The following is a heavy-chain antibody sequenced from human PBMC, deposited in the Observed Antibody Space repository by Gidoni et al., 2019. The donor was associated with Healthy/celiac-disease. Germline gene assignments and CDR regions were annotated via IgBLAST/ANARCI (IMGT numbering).Heavy chain of an antibody. CDR2: ISSSSSYI. J-gene: IGHJ4*02. CDR1: YS. Sequence: YSMNWVRQAPGKGLEWVSSISSSSSYIYYADSVKGRFTISRDNAKNSLYLQMNSLRAEDTAVYYCARDSYSSSSFDYWGQGTLVTVSS. V-gene: IGHV3-21*01. CDR3: ARDSYSSSSFDY. D-gene: IGHD6-6*01.